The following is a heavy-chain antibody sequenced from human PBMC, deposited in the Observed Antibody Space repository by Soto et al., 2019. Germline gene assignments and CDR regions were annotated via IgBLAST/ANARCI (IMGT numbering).Heavy chain of an antibody. CDR2: IYHSGST. Sequence: SDTLSLTCAVSGGSISSSNWWSWVRQPPGKGLEWIGEIYHSGSTNYNPSLKSRVTISVDKSKNQFSLKLSSVTAADTAVYYCAREDLRRWHHIDYWGQGTMVTVSS. CDR1: GGSISSSNW. V-gene: IGHV4-4*02. D-gene: IGHD6-13*01. J-gene: IGHJ4*02. CDR3: AREDLRRWHHIDY.